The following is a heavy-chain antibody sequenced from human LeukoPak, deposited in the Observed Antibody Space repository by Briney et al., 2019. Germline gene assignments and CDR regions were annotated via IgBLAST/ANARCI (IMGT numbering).Heavy chain of an antibody. CDR2: ISYDGSNK. V-gene: IGHV3-30*04. CDR1: GFTLSSYA. CDR3: ARGARDYYDSSGYSLIASH. J-gene: IGHJ4*02. Sequence: GRSLRLSCAASGFTLSSYAMHWVRQAPGKGLEWVAVISYDGSNKYYADSVKGRFTISRDNSKNTLYLQMNSLRAEDTAVYYCARGARDYYDSSGYSLIASHWGQGTLVTVSS. D-gene: IGHD3-22*01.